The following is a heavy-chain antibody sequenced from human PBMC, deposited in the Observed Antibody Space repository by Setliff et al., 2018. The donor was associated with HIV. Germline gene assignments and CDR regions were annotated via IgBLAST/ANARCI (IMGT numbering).Heavy chain of an antibody. J-gene: IGHJ6*02. D-gene: IGHD3-10*01. V-gene: IGHV3-30*02. CDR2: IRYDGSNK. CDR1: GFTFSSYG. Sequence: PGGSLRLSCAASGFTFSSYGMHWVRQAPGKGLEWVAFIRYDGSNKYYADSVKGRFTISRDNSKNTLYLQMNSLRAEDTAVYYCAKDLQAPTLWFGEGGGMDVWGQGTTVTVSS. CDR3: AKDLQAPTLWFGEGGGMDV.